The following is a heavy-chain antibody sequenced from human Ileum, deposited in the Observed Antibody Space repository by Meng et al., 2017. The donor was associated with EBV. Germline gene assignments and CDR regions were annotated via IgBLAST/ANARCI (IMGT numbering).Heavy chain of an antibody. CDR3: ARRPTGIDY. CDR1: GGSLSGAY. D-gene: IGHD2-8*02. CDR2: IIHGGSP. Sequence: QGQLQXGVAGLLKPXETLSLTCAXNGGSLSGAYWNWIRQPPGKGLEWIGEIIHGGSPSYNPSLKSRVTISIDTSKNQLSLMLSSVTAADTAVYYCARRPTGIDYWGQGTLVTVSS. V-gene: IGHV4-34*12. J-gene: IGHJ4*02.